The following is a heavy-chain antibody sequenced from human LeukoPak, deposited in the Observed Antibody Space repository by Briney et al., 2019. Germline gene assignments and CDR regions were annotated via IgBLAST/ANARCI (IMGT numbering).Heavy chain of an antibody. D-gene: IGHD6-19*01. J-gene: IGHJ4*02. CDR2: IYHGGNT. CDR1: GGSISSGGYH. CDR3: ARRDSSGWSYFDY. V-gene: IGHV4-30-2*01. Sequence: SETLSLTCTVSGGSISSGGYHWGWIRQPPGKGLEWIGYIYHGGNTYYNPSLKSRVTISLDRSKNQFSLRLTSVTAADAAVYYCARRDSSGWSYFDYWGQGTLVTVSS.